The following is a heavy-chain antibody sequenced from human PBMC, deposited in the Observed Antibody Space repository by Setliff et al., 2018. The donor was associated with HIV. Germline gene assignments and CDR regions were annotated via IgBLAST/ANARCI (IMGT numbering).Heavy chain of an antibody. CDR2: ISGSGGDT. V-gene: IGHV3-23*01. D-gene: IGHD3-10*01. CDR1: EFVFTSYS. Sequence: LRLSCVASEFVFTSYSMNWVRQAPGKGLECVAVISGSGGDTYYADSVKGRFVISRDNSKNTMYLQMNSLRVEDTVVYYCAKKTAAYTSGSWLHYWGQGTLVTVSS. CDR3: AKKTAAYTSGSWLHY. J-gene: IGHJ4*02.